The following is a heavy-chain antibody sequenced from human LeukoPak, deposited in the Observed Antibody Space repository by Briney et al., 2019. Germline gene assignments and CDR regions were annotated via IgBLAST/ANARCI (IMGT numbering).Heavy chain of an antibody. V-gene: IGHV1-24*01. CDR3: ATDQGYCSGGSCYYYGTDV. Sequence: ASVKVSCKVSGYTLTELSMHWVRQAPGKGLEWMGGFDPEDGETIYAQKFQGRVTMTEDTSTDTAYMELSSLRSEDTAVYYCATDQGYCSGGSCYYYGTDVWGQGTTVTVS. D-gene: IGHD2-15*01. CDR2: FDPEDGET. CDR1: GYTLTELS. J-gene: IGHJ6*02.